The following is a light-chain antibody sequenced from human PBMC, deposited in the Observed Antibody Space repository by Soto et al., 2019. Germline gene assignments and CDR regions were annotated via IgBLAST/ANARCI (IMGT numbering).Light chain of an antibody. CDR3: QQYGSSPRT. J-gene: IGKJ1*01. CDR1: QSVSSSY. V-gene: IGKV3-20*01. Sequence: ELVLTQSPGHLSVSPGERATLSGTASQSVSSSYVAWYHQKPGQAPRLLSYGASSRATGIPDRVSGSGSGTDCTLTISSLEPEDFAVYYCQQYGSSPRTFGQGTKVDIK. CDR2: GAS.